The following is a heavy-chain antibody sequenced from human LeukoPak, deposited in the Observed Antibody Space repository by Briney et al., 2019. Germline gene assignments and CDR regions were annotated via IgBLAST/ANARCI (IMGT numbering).Heavy chain of an antibody. D-gene: IGHD4-23*01. V-gene: IGHV5-51*01. J-gene: IGHJ6*03. CDR3: ARSPADYGGKSLYYYYMDV. Sequence: GESLKISCKGSGYSFTSHWIGWVRQMPGKGLEWMGIIYPGDSDTRYSPSFQGQVTISADKSISTAYLQWSSLKASDTAMYYCARSPADYGGKSLYYYYMDVWGKGTTVTVSS. CDR2: IYPGDSDT. CDR1: GYSFTSHW.